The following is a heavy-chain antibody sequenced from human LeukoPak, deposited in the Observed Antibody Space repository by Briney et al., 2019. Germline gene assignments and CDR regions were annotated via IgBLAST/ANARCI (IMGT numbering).Heavy chain of an antibody. V-gene: IGHV3-53*01. CDR2: LYSAGST. J-gene: IGHJ4*02. CDR3: ASGEVGVRKYYSDPFHY. CDR1: GFIVSSNY. D-gene: IGHD3-10*01. Sequence: PGGSLRLSCAASGFIVSSNYMTWVRQAPGKGLEWVSILYSAGSTYYADSVRGRFTISRDSSKNTLPLQMNSLRAEDTAVYYCASGEVGVRKYYSDPFHYWGQGTLVTVSS.